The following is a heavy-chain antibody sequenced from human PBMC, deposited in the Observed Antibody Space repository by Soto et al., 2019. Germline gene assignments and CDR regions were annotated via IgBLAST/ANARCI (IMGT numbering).Heavy chain of an antibody. CDR1: GGSFCGYY. V-gene: IGHV4-59*01. CDR3: ARGDDYIWGSYPSFDY. CDR2: IYYSGST. J-gene: IGHJ4*02. Sequence: SESLSLTCAVYGGSFCGYYWSWIRQPPGKGLEWIGYIYYSGSTNYNPSLKRRVTISVDTSKNQFSLKLSSVTAADTAVYYCARGDDYIWGSYPSFDYWGQGTLVTVSS. D-gene: IGHD3-16*02.